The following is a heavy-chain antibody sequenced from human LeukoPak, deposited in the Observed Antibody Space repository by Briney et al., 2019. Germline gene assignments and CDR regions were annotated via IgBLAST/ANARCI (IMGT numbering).Heavy chain of an antibody. D-gene: IGHD3-22*01. V-gene: IGHV1-8*01. J-gene: IGHJ4*02. Sequence: ASVKVSCKASGYTFTSYDIHWVRQATGQGLEWMGWMNPNSGNTGYAQKFQGRVTMTRHTSISTAYMELSSLRSEDTAVYYCARGRNAQVVVVITTVVFDYWGQGTLVTVSS. CDR1: GYTFTSYD. CDR2: MNPNSGNT. CDR3: ARGRNAQVVVVITTVVFDY.